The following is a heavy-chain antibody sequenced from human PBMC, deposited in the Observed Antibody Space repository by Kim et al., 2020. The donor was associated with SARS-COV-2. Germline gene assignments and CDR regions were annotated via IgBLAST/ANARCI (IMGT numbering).Heavy chain of an antibody. Sequence: GGSLRLSCAASGLTFSNYWMHWVRQTPGMGLMWVSLISRDGSDTKYADSVKGRFTISRDNAKNTVYLQMNSLRAEDTAVYYCTTALSRGHSWGQGTLVTVSS. CDR1: GLTFSNYW. V-gene: IGHV3-74*03. J-gene: IGHJ4*02. D-gene: IGHD3-10*01. CDR3: TTALSRGHS. CDR2: ISRDGSDT.